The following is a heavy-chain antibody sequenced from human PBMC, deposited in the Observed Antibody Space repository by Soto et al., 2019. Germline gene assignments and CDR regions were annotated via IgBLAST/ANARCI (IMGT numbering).Heavy chain of an antibody. D-gene: IGHD3-10*01. J-gene: IGHJ4*02. V-gene: IGHV3-23*01. CDR1: GITFGSRA. CDR3: AKANNYGSGSYYSNFDC. CDR2: ISGSGSET. Sequence: EVQLLESGGDLVQPGGSPRLSCVASGITFGSRAMSWVRQAPGEGLEWVSTISGSGSETYYADSVKGRFTISRDNSENTLYLQMNSLRAEDTAVYYCAKANNYGSGSYYSNFDCWGQGTLVTVSS.